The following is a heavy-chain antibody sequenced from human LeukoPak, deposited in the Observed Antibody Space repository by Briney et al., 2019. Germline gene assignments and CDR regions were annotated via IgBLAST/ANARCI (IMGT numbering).Heavy chain of an antibody. V-gene: IGHV3-23*01. CDR3: ARMRGRYCSSNGCYVEY. CDR1: GFTLMNFA. Sequence: GGSLRLCCAASGFTLMNFAMRWVRQAPGKGLEWVSGISMTGDFTYYADSVKGRFSISRANSKNTLYLQMNSLRVEDTAVYYCARMRGRYCSSNGCYVEYWGQGALVTVSS. J-gene: IGHJ4*02. D-gene: IGHD2-2*01. CDR2: ISMTGDFT.